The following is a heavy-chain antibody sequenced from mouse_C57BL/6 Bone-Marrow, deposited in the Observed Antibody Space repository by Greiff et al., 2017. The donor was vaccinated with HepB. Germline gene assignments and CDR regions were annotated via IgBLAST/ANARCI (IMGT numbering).Heavy chain of an antibody. Sequence: QVQLQQSGAELVRPGASVKLSCKASGYTFTDYYINWVKQRPGQGLEWIARIYPGSGNTYYNEKFKGKATLTAEKSSSTAYMQLSSLTSEDSAVYFCARRYSNYKYYAMDYWGQGTSVTVSS. CDR2: IYPGSGNT. V-gene: IGHV1-76*01. CDR3: ARRYSNYKYYAMDY. D-gene: IGHD2-5*01. J-gene: IGHJ4*01. CDR1: GYTFTDYY.